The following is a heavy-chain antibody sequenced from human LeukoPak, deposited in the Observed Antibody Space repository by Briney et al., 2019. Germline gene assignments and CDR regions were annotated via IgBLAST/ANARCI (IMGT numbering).Heavy chain of an antibody. CDR2: VNTDGSSS. D-gene: IGHD3-10*01. Sequence: GGSLRLSCAATGFTFNTYYIHWVRQAPGKGLVWVSRVNTDGSSSNYADSVKGRFTISRDNAKNTVYLQMNSLRAEDTAVYYCARGGKVNSGTYSVDYWGQGTLVTVSS. V-gene: IGHV3-74*01. J-gene: IGHJ4*02. CDR1: GFTFNTYY. CDR3: ARGGKVNSGTYSVDY.